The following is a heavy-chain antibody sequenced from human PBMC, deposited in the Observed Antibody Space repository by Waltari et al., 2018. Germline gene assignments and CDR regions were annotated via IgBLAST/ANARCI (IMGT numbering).Heavy chain of an antibody. V-gene: IGHV3-72*01. J-gene: IGHJ4*02. D-gene: IGHD1-26*01. CDR3: AQYYVGF. Sequence: ELQLVESGGDLVQPGGSLRRSCAASGFAFSDHFLAWARQAPGKGLEWVGRIKNRAHHYTTEYAASVRGRFNISRDDSKNLLYLQMNSLTTMDTAVYYCAQYYVGFWGPGSVVTVSS. CDR1: GFAFSDHF. CDR2: IKNRAHHYTT.